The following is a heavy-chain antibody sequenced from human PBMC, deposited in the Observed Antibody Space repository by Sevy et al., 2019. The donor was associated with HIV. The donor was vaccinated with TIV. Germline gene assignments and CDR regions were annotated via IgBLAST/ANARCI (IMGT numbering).Heavy chain of an antibody. CDR1: GFSFSSYG. Sequence: GGSLRLSCAASGFSFSSYGMHWVRLAPVKGLEWLAVLCFDGSNEDYADSVKGRFTISRDIAKNTLYLQMNSLRAEDTAVYYCARDLEFYGYREYGPAFNPDYWGRGTLVTVSS. D-gene: IGHD5-12*01. V-gene: IGHV3-33*01. CDR3: ARDLEFYGYREYGPAFNPDY. CDR2: LCFDGSNE. J-gene: IGHJ4*02.